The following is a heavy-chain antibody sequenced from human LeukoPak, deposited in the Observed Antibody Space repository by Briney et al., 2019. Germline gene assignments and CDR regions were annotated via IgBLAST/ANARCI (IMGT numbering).Heavy chain of an antibody. V-gene: IGHV4-59*11. J-gene: IGHJ4*02. Sequence: SETLSLTCTVSGGSISSHYWSWIRQPPGKGLEWIGYIYYSGSTNYNPSLKSRVTISVDTSKNQFSLKLSSVTAADTAVYYCARSIWGSTFDYWGQGTLVTVSS. CDR3: ARSIWGSTFDY. CDR1: GGSISSHY. D-gene: IGHD3-16*01. CDR2: IYYSGST.